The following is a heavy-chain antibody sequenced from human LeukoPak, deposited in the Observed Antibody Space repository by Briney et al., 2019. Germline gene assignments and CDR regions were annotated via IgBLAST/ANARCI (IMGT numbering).Heavy chain of an antibody. V-gene: IGHV3-33*01. D-gene: IGHD5-12*01. CDR1: GFTFSSYG. J-gene: IGHJ6*02. Sequence: GGSLRLSCAASGFTFSSYGMHWVRQAPGKGLEWVAVIWYDGSNKYYADSVKGRFTISRDNSKNTLYLQMNSLRAEDTAVYYCARDVMDGGYDGDYYYGMDVWGQGTTVTVSS. CDR3: ARDVMDGGYDGDYYYGMDV. CDR2: IWYDGSNK.